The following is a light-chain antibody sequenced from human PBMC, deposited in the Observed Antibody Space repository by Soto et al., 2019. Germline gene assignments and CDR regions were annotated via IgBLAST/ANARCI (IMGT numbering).Light chain of an antibody. V-gene: IGKV1-39*01. CDR1: QSIGRH. J-gene: IGKJ5*01. CDR3: QQGYSSAIT. CDR2: AAS. Sequence: DMQMTQSPPSRCGSVGERITITCQASQSIGRHLNWYPITHGKAPKFLIYAASNLQSGVPSRFSGSLYGTDFTPTDDSLQPEDLSTYYGQQGYSSAITFGQGTRLEIK.